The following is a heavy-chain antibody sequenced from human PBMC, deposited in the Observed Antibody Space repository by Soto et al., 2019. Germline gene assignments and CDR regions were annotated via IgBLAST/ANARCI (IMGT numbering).Heavy chain of an antibody. CDR1: GFTFSNAW. D-gene: IGHD1-26*01. CDR2: IKSKTDGGTT. J-gene: IGHJ4*02. Sequence: GWSLRLSCAASGFTFSNAWMSWVRQAPGKGLEWVGRIKSKTDGGTTDYAAPVKGRFTISRDDSKNTLYLQMNSLKTEDTAVYYCTTGYVGATQFDYWGQGTLVTVSS. V-gene: IGHV3-15*01. CDR3: TTGYVGATQFDY.